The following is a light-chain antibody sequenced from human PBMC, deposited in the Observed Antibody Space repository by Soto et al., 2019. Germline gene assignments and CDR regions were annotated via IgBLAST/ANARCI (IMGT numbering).Light chain of an antibody. CDR1: ISDVGGYNY. J-gene: IGLJ3*02. CDR2: DVN. Sequence: QSALTQPRSVSGSPGQSVTISCTGTISDVGGYNYVSWYQQHPGKAPKLIIYDVNKRPSGVPDRFSGSKSGNTASLTISGLQADDEADYYCCSYAGSYTSWVFGGGTQLTVL. CDR3: CSYAGSYTSWV. V-gene: IGLV2-11*01.